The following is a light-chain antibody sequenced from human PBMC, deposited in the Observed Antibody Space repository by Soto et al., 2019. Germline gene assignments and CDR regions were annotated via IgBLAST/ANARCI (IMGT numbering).Light chain of an antibody. CDR3: SSYTSDSSVV. J-gene: IGLJ2*01. Sequence: QTVVTQPASVSGSPGQSITISCTGTSSDVGGYNYVSWYQQHPGKAPKLMIYDVSNRPSGVSNRFSGSKSGNTASLTISGLQAEDEADYYCSSYTSDSSVVFGGGTKLTVL. CDR1: SSDVGGYNY. V-gene: IGLV2-14*01. CDR2: DVS.